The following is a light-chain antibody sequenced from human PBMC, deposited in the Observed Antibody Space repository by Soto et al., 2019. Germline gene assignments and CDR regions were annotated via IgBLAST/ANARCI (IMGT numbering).Light chain of an antibody. CDR3: QQSNNWPWT. CDR2: SAS. J-gene: IGKJ1*01. CDR1: QTASRN. V-gene: IGKV3-15*01. Sequence: EIVMTQSPATLSVSIGERATLSCRASQTASRNLAWYQQKRGQAPRLLIHSASTRATGVPARFSGSGSGTEFTLTVSSLQAEDFAVYFCQQSNNWPWTFGQGTRVE.